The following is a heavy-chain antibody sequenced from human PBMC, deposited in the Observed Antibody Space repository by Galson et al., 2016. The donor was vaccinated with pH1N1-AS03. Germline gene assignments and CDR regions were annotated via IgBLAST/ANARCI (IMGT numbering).Heavy chain of an antibody. Sequence: SLRLSCAVSGFTLNNYWIHWVRQAPGKGLVWVSRVKSDGSITTYADSVKGRFTISRDNASYTLYLQMNSLRAEDTAVYYCSRGAGGYSYGWGQGTLVTVSS. D-gene: IGHD5-18*01. CDR1: GFTLNNYW. V-gene: IGHV3-74*03. CDR3: SRGAGGYSYG. J-gene: IGHJ4*02. CDR2: VKSDGSIT.